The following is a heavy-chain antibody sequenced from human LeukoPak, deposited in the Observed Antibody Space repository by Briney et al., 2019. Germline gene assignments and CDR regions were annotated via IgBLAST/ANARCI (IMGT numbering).Heavy chain of an antibody. CDR1: GFTFSSYS. V-gene: IGHV3-21*01. CDR3: ARWATYCSSGSCYHFDY. D-gene: IGHD2-15*01. Sequence: PGGSLRLSCAASGFTFSSYSMNWVRQAPGKGLEWVSSISSSSSYIYYADSVKGRFTISRDNAKNSLYLQMNSLRAEDTAVYYCARWATYCSSGSCYHFDYWGQGTLVTVSS. CDR2: ISSSSSYI. J-gene: IGHJ4*02.